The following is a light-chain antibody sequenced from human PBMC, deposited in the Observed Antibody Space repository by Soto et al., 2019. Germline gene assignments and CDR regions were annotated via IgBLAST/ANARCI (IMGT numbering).Light chain of an antibody. J-gene: IGKJ1*01. V-gene: IGKV1-5*01. Sequence: GDRVTITCRASQSISDSLAWYQQKPGKAPDLLISDVSKLERGVASRFSGSGSGTEFTLTISNMQPDDFATYYCQHYHTYPWTFGQGTKVDIK. CDR1: QSISDS. CDR3: QHYHTYPWT. CDR2: DVS.